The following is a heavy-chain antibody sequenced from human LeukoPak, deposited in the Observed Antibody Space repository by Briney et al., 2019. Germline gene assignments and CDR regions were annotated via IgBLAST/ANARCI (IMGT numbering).Heavy chain of an antibody. CDR1: GYTFSAFY. Sequence: ASVRVSCKPSGYTFSAFYIHWVRQAPGQGLEWMGWINPNSGGTNYAQKFQGRVTMTRDTSISTAYMELSRLRSDDTAVYYCARDYGDYGGLGLDYWGQGTLVTVSS. D-gene: IGHD4-17*01. V-gene: IGHV1-2*02. J-gene: IGHJ4*02. CDR3: ARDYGDYGGLGLDY. CDR2: INPNSGGT.